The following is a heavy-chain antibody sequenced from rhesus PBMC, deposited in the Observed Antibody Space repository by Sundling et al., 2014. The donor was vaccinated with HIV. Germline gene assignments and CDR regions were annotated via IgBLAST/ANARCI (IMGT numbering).Heavy chain of an antibody. D-gene: IGHD6-31*01. CDR1: GGSISDNYY. CDR2: IYGNSAST. Sequence: QVQLLESGPGLVKPSETLSLTCAVSGGSISDNYYWNWIRQPPGKGLEWIGNIYGNSASTRHNPSLKSRVTISTDTSKNQFSLTLTSVTAADTAVYYCARGFPYNAWYGHYGLDSWGQGVVVTVSS. CDR3: ARGFPYNAWYGHYGLDS. J-gene: IGHJ6*01. V-gene: IGHV4S9*01.